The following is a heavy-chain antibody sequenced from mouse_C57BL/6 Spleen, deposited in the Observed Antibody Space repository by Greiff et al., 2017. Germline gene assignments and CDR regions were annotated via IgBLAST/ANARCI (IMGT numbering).Heavy chain of an antibody. D-gene: IGHD1-1*01. CDR2: INYDGSST. Sequence: EVKLQESEGGLVQPGSSMKLSCTASGFTFSDYYMAWVRQVPEKGLEWVANINYDGSSTYYLDSLKSRFIISRDNAKNILYLQMSSLKSEDTATYYCAREGSSPWYFDVWGTGTTVTVSS. J-gene: IGHJ1*03. CDR3: AREGSSPWYFDV. V-gene: IGHV5-16*01. CDR1: GFTFSDYY.